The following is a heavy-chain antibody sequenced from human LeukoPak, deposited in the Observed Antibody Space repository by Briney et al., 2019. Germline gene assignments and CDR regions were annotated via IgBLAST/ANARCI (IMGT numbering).Heavy chain of an antibody. CDR2: INPNSGGT. CDR1: GYTFIGYY. CDR3: ARRVVAASYYYYMDV. V-gene: IGHV1-2*02. D-gene: IGHD2-15*01. Sequence: ASVKVSCKASGYTFIGYYMHWVRQAPGQGLEWMGWINPNSGGTNYAQKFQGRVTMTRDTSISTAYMELSRLRSDDTAVYYCARRVVAASYYYYMDVWGKGTTVTVSS. J-gene: IGHJ6*03.